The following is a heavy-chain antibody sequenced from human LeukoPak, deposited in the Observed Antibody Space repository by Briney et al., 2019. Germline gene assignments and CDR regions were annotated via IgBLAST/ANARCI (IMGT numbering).Heavy chain of an antibody. CDR1: GCTFSDYY. D-gene: IGHD3-3*01. J-gene: IGHJ5*02. V-gene: IGHV3-11*04. CDR3: ARTPKSDFWSGYHHRFDP. CDR2: ISSSGSTI. Sequence: PGGSLRLSCAASGCTFSDYYMSWIRQAPGKGLEWVSYISSSGSTIYYADSVKGRFTISRDNAKNSLYLQMNSLRVEDTAVYYCARTPKSDFWSGYHHRFDPWGQGTLVTVSS.